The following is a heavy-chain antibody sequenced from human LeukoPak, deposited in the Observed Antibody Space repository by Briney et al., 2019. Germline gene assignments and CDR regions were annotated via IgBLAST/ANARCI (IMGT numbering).Heavy chain of an antibody. D-gene: IGHD1-26*01. CDR1: GFTFSSYW. Sequence: GSLRLSCAASGFTFSSYWMSWVRQAPGKGLERIGSIYNTGSIYYNPSLKSRVTISIDTSKNQFSLQLTSVTVADTAVYFCARDPNTSWWEPYYFDYWGQGIVVTVSS. J-gene: IGHJ4*02. CDR2: IYNTGSI. V-gene: IGHV4-39*02. CDR3: ARDPNTSWWEPYYFDY.